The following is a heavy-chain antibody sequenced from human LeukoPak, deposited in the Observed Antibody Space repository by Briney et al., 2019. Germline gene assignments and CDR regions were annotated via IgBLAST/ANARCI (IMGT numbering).Heavy chain of an antibody. CDR1: GFPFSDYA. CDR3: ARHFGGFDF. V-gene: IGHV3-30*04. CDR2: ISFDGSVK. J-gene: IGHJ3*01. Sequence: PGRSLRLSCAASGFPFSDYAMHWVRQAPGKGLEWVAVISFDGSVKDFADSVKGRFTISRDNSKNALYLQMNGLRPEDTAVYYCARHFGGFDFWGQGTMVTVSS. D-gene: IGHD4-23*01.